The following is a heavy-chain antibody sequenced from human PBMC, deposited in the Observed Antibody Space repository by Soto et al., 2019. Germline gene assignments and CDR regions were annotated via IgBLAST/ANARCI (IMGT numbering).Heavy chain of an antibody. CDR2: IYYSGST. CDR1: GVSISSSSYY. V-gene: IGHV4-39*01. J-gene: IGHJ6*02. CDR3: ARQDGDYVYSYYYYGMDV. D-gene: IGHD4-17*01. Sequence: QLQLQESGPGLVKPSETLSLTCTVAGVSISSSSYYWGWIRQPPGKGLEWMGSIYYSGSTYYNPSIQSRVTISVDTSNNQFSLKLSSVTAADTAVYYCARQDGDYVYSYYYYGMDVWGQGTTVTVSS.